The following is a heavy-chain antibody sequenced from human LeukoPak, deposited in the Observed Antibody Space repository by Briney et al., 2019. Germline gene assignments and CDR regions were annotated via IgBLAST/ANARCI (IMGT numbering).Heavy chain of an antibody. V-gene: IGHV1-2*02. CDR3: ARDFYYDSTGQGVYYCYMDV. Sequence: GASVKVSCKASGYTFTGYYMHWVRQAPGQGLEWMGWINPNSGGTNYAQKFQGRVTMTRDTSISTAYMELSRLRSDDTAVYYCARDFYYDSTGQGVYYCYMDVWGKGTTVTISS. J-gene: IGHJ6*03. CDR2: INPNSGGT. D-gene: IGHD3-22*01. CDR1: GYTFTGYY.